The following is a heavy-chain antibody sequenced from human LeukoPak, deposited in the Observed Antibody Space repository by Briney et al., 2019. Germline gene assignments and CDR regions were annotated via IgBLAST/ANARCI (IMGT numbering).Heavy chain of an antibody. CDR1: GFIFSSYV. V-gene: IGHV3-23*01. Sequence: PGGSLRLSCAASGFIFSSYVMSWVRQAPGKGLEWVSVIGGSDGSTYYADSVKGRFTISRDNSKNTVYLQMNSLRAEDTAVYYCAKRRFTEGAADYWGQGTLVTVSS. CDR3: AKRRFTEGAADY. CDR2: IGGSDGST. J-gene: IGHJ4*02. D-gene: IGHD1-26*01.